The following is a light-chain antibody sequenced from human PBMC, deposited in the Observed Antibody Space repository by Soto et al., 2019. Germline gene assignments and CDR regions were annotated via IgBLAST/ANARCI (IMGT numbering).Light chain of an antibody. Sequence: EIVLTQSPGTLSLSPGERATLSCRASQSVSSSYLAWYQQKPGQAPRLLIYDASSRATGIPDRFSGSGSGTDFTLTISRLEPEDFAVYYCQKYGISPRTFGQGTKVEIK. CDR2: DAS. CDR3: QKYGISPRT. CDR1: QSVSSSY. J-gene: IGKJ1*01. V-gene: IGKV3-20*01.